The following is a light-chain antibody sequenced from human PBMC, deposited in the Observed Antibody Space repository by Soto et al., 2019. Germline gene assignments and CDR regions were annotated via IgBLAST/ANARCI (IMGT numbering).Light chain of an antibody. Sequence: EMVMTQSPATLSVSPGERATLSCRASQTISSDLAWYQQKLGQAPRLLIYGASTRATGVPARFSGSGSGTEFTLTISSLQSEDFAVYYCQQYNNWPLMTFGQGTKVDI. CDR3: QQYNNWPLMT. J-gene: IGKJ1*01. CDR1: QTISSD. V-gene: IGKV3-15*01. CDR2: GAS.